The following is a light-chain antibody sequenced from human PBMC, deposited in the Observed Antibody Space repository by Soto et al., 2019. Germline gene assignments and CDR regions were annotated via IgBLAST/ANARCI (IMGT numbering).Light chain of an antibody. Sequence: QSVLTRPPSVSGAPGQRVTISCTGSSSNIGAGYDVHWYQQRPGTAPKLLIFGNTNRPSGVPDRFSGSKSGTSASLAITGLQAEDEGDYYCQSYDSTLTTFVFGTGTKVTVL. CDR2: GNT. CDR3: QSYDSTLTTFV. CDR1: SSNIGAGYD. J-gene: IGLJ1*01. V-gene: IGLV1-40*01.